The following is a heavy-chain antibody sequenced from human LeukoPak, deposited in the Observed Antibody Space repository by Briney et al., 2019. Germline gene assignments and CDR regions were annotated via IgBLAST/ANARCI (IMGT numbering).Heavy chain of an antibody. CDR3: AKTTVTIDGFDY. J-gene: IGHJ4*02. CDR1: GFTFSSYG. V-gene: IGHV3-30*02. D-gene: IGHD4-17*01. Sequence: PGGSLRLSCAASGFTFSSYGMHWVRQAPGKGLEWVAFIRYDGSNKYYADSVKGRFTISRDNSKNTLYLQMNSLRAEDTAVYYCAKTTVTIDGFDYWGQGTQVTVSS. CDR2: IRYDGSNK.